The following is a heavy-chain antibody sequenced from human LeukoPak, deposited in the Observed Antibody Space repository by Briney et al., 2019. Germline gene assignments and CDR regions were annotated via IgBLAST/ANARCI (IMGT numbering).Heavy chain of an antibody. CDR3: ARQSYLYYFDY. CDR1: GGSISSYY. V-gene: IGHV4-59*08. J-gene: IGHJ4*02. CDR2: IYYSGST. Sequence: SETLSLTCTVSGGSISSYYWSWIRQPPGKGLEWIGYIYYSGSTNYNPSLKSRVTISVDTSKNQFSLKLSSVTAADTAVYYCARQSYLYYFDYWGQGTLVTVSS.